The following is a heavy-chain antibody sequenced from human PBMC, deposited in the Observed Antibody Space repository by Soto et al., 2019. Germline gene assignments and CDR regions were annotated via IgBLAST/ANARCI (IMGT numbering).Heavy chain of an antibody. V-gene: IGHV3-30*18. J-gene: IGHJ4*02. CDR3: ANGIAAAGTALGY. D-gene: IGHD6-13*01. CDR1: GFTFSSYG. CDR2: ISYDGSNK. Sequence: QVQLVESGGGVVQPWRSLRLSCAASGFTFSSYGMHWVRQAPGKGLEWVAVISYDGSNKYYADSVKGRFTISRDNSKNTLYLQMNSLRAEDTAVYYCANGIAAAGTALGYWGQRTLVTVSS.